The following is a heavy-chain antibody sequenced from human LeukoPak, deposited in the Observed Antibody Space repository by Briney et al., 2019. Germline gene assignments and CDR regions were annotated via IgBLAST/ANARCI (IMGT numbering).Heavy chain of an antibody. J-gene: IGHJ4*02. Sequence: PGGSLRLSCAASGFTFSNAWMSWVRQAPGKGLEWVGRIKSKTDGGTTDYAAPVRGRFTISRDDSKNTPYLQMSSLITEDTAVYYCAAGLGTTDFDYWGQGTLVTVSS. V-gene: IGHV3-15*01. CDR2: IKSKTDGGTT. CDR3: AAGLGTTDFDY. CDR1: GFTFSNAW. D-gene: IGHD1-7*01.